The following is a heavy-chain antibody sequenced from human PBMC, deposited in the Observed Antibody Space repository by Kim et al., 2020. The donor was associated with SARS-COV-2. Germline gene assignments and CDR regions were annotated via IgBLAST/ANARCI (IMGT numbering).Heavy chain of an antibody. CDR1: GYTFSTYD. CDR3: ARGVVAGVDP. Sequence: ASVKVSCKGSGYTFSTYDINWVRQATGQGLEWMGCMNPKSGYTIYAQKFQDRVTMTRNNSMNTAYMELTSLRSEDTAVYYCARGVVAGVDPWGQGTLVTV. D-gene: IGHD2-15*01. J-gene: IGHJ5*02. CDR2: MNPKSGYT. V-gene: IGHV1-8*01.